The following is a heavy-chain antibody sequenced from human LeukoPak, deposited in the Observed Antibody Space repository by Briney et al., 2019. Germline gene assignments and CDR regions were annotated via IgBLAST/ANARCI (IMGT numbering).Heavy chain of an antibody. V-gene: IGHV4-39*07. D-gene: IGHD7-27*01. CDR2: INHSGST. CDR1: GDSISSGDYY. Sequence: SDTLSLTCTVSGDSISSGDYYWSWIRQPPGKGLEWIGEINHSGSTNYNPSLKSRVTISVDTSKNQFSLKLSSVTAADTAVYYCARDYGLGRLDYWGQGTLVTVSS. J-gene: IGHJ4*02. CDR3: ARDYGLGRLDY.